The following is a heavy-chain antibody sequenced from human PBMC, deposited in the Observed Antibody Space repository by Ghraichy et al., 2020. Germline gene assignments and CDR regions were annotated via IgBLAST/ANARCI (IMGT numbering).Heavy chain of an antibody. V-gene: IGHV3-53*01. D-gene: IGHD3-16*02. CDR2: IYSGGST. CDR1: GFTVSSNY. CDR3: AREHTLELGELSLGAFDI. J-gene: IGHJ3*02. Sequence: GGSLRLSCAASGFTVSSNYMSWVRQAPGKGLEWVSVIYSGGSTYYADSVKGRFTISRDNSKNTLYLQMNSLRAEDTAVYYCAREHTLELGELSLGAFDIWGQGTMVTVSS.